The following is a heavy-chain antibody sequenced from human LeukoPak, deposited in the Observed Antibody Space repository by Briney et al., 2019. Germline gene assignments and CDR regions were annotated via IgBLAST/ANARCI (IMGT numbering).Heavy chain of an antibody. J-gene: IGHJ4*02. V-gene: IGHV4-59*01. D-gene: IGHD3-10*01. CDR1: GGSISSYY. Sequence: NPSETLSLTCTVSGGSISSYYWSWIRQPPGKGLEWIGYIYYSGSTNYNPSLKSRVTISVDTSKNQFSLKLSSVTAADTAVYYCARQYASGTYYPHQLDYWGQGTLVTVSS. CDR2: IYYSGST. CDR3: ARQYASGTYYPHQLDY.